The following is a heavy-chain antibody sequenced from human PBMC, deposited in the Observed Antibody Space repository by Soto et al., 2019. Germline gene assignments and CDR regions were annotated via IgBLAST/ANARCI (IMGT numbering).Heavy chain of an antibody. V-gene: IGHV1-46*01. CDR2: INPSGGST. CDR3: ARGYRTDYYDSSDYYAAFDY. J-gene: IGHJ4*02. D-gene: IGHD3-22*01. CDR1: GYTFTSYY. Sequence: ASVKVSCKASGYTFTSYYMHWVRQAPGQGLEWMGIINPSGGSTSYAQKFQGRVTMTRDTSTSTVYMELSSLRSEDTAVYYCARGYRTDYYDSSDYYAAFDYWGQGTLVTVSS.